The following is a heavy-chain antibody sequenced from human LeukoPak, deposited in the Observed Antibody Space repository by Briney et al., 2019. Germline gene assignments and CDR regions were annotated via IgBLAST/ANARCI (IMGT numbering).Heavy chain of an antibody. J-gene: IGHJ4*02. Sequence: KPSEALSLTCAVYGGSFSGYYWSWIRQPPGKGLEWIGEINHSGTTHYNPSLKSRVSISIDTSKNQFSLNLSSVTAADTAVYYCARHRDPTTSPDYWGQGTLVTVSS. CDR2: INHSGTT. CDR3: ARHRDPTTSPDY. V-gene: IGHV4-34*01. CDR1: GGSFSGYY. D-gene: IGHD4-17*01.